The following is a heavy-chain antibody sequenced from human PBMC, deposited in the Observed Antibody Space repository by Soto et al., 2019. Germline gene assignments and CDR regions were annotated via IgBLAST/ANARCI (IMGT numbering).Heavy chain of an antibody. V-gene: IGHV4-59*01. CDR1: GGSISSYY. Sequence: SETLSLTCTVSGGSISSYYWSWIRQPPGKGLEWIGYIYYSGSTNYNPSLKSRVTISVDTSKNQFSLKLSSVTAADTAVYYCAMVYAGNYYYYGMDVWGQGPTVTGSS. CDR3: AMVYAGNYYYYGMDV. D-gene: IGHD2-8*01. CDR2: IYYSGST. J-gene: IGHJ6*02.